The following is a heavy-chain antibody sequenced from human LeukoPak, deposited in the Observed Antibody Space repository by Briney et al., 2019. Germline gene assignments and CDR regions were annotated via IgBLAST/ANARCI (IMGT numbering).Heavy chain of an antibody. CDR3: ARQIGYCSGGSCYGAFDY. Sequence: GESLQISCKGSGYTFTSYWIGWVRQMPGKGLEWMGIIYPGDSDTRYSPSFQGQVTISADKSISTAYLQWSSLKASDTAMYYCARQIGYCSGGSCYGAFDYWGQGTLVTVSS. D-gene: IGHD2-15*01. V-gene: IGHV5-51*01. CDR2: IYPGDSDT. J-gene: IGHJ4*02. CDR1: GYTFTSYW.